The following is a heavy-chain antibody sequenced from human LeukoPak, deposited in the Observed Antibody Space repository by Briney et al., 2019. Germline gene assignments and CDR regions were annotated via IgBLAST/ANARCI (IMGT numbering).Heavy chain of an antibody. CDR2: ISGSSSPI. V-gene: IGHV3-48*01. J-gene: IGHJ6*03. D-gene: IGHD6-19*01. CDR3: ARVLAVAGYFYYFSMDV. CDR1: GFTFSDYN. Sequence: PGGSLRLSCAASGFTFSDYNMNWVRQAPGKGLEWVSYISGSSSPIYYADSVKGRFTISRDNAKNSLNLQMNSLRAEDTAVYYCARVLAVAGYFYYFSMDVWGKGTTVTVSS.